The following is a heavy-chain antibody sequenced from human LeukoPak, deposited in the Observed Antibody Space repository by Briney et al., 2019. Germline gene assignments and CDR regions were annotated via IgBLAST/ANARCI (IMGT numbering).Heavy chain of an antibody. CDR1: GGSISSSSYS. CDR3: ARGRGYYYDSSGPGGFDY. Sequence: SETLSLTCTVSGGSISSSSYSWGWLRQPPGKGLEWIVSIYYSGSTYYNPSLKSRVTISVDTSKNQFSLKLSSVTAADTAVYYCARGRGYYYDSSGPGGFDYWGQGTLVTVSS. D-gene: IGHD3-22*01. CDR2: IYYSGST. V-gene: IGHV4-39*01. J-gene: IGHJ4*02.